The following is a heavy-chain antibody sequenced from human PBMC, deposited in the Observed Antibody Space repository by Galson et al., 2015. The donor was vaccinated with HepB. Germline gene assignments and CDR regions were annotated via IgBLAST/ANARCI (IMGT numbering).Heavy chain of an antibody. CDR3: ARDQYYYDSSGYYWGQRFDY. V-gene: IGHV3-30*04. CDR2: ISYDGSNK. CDR1: GFTFRSYA. J-gene: IGHJ4*02. Sequence: SLRLSCAASGFTFRSYAMHWVRQAPGKGLEWVAVISYDGSNKYYADSVKGRFTISRDNSKNTLYLQMNSLRPEDTAVYYCARDQYYYDSSGYYWGQRFDYWGQGTLVTVSS. D-gene: IGHD3-22*01.